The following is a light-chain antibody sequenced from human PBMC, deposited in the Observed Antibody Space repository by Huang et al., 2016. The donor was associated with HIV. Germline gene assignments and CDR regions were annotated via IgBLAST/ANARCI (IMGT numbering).Light chain of an antibody. J-gene: IGKJ2*01. Sequence: IQMTQSPASLSAYVGDRVTISCQANQDFRSYLNWYQQKPGKAPRLLIYGASNLQAGVPSRFSGNGSGTDFTITISSLQSEDIATYYCQQYDSLYTFGQGTRLEIK. V-gene: IGKV1-33*01. CDR1: QDFRSY. CDR3: QQYDSLYT. CDR2: GAS.